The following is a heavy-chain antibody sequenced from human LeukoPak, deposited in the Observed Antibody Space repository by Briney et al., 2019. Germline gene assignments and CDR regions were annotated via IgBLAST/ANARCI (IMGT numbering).Heavy chain of an antibody. Sequence: ASVKVSCKASGYIFTGYYIHWVRQAPGQGLEWMGWINPNSGGPNYAQKFQGRVTMTRDTSISTAYMEMSRLRSDDTAVYYCAKWAGSGEHTRSYFGPFDFWGQGTLVTVSS. V-gene: IGHV1-2*02. CDR1: GYIFTGYY. J-gene: IGHJ4*02. CDR2: INPNSGGP. D-gene: IGHD1-26*01. CDR3: AKWAGSGEHTRSYFGPFDF.